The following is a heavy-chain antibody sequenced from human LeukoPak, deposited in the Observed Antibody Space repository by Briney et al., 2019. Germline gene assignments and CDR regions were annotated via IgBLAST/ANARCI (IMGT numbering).Heavy chain of an antibody. CDR2: INHSGST. CDR3: ARGLGRD. Sequence: SETLSLTCAVYGGSFSGYYWSWIRQPPGKGLEWIGEINHSGSTNYNPSLKKRVTISVDTSRNQSSLKLSSVTAADTAVYYCARGLGRDWGQGTLVTVSS. V-gene: IGHV4-34*01. CDR1: GGSFSGYY. J-gene: IGHJ4*02.